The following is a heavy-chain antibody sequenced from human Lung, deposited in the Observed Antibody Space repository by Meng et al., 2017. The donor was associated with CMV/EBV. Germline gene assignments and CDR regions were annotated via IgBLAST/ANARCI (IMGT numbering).Heavy chain of an antibody. CDR3: ARGGFRPGHYSWFDP. V-gene: IGHV1-69*10. Sequence: SVQVSXNASGGPFSNYADSWVRQAPGQGLEWMGGIIPMLEITNYAQKLQGRVTITAVKSKGTAFMELSSLRSDDTAVYYCARGGFRPGHYSWFDPWGQG. D-gene: IGHD3/OR15-3a*01. J-gene: IGHJ5*02. CDR2: IIPMLEIT. CDR1: GGPFSNYA.